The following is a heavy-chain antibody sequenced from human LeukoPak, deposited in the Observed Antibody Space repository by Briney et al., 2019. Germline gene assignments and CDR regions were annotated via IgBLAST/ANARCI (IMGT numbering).Heavy chain of an antibody. Sequence: SETLSLTCTVSGGSISSSSYYWGWIRQPPGKGLEWIGSIYYSGSTYYNPSLKSRVTISVDTSKNQFSLKLSSVTAADTAVYYCATSGGGSLLLWFGEPSDYWGQGTLVTVSS. J-gene: IGHJ4*02. CDR2: IYYSGST. CDR1: GGSISSSSYY. CDR3: ATSGGGSLLLWFGEPSDY. D-gene: IGHD3-10*01. V-gene: IGHV4-39*01.